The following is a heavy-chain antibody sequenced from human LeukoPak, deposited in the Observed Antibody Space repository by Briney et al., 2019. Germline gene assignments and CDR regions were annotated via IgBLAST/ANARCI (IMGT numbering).Heavy chain of an antibody. Sequence: GTSLRLSCAASGFTFSSYAMSWVRQAPGKGLEWVSAISGSGGSTYYADSVKGRFTISRDNSKNTLYLQMNSLRAEDTAVYYCANSHYDSSGYYFDYWGQGTLVTVSS. D-gene: IGHD3-22*01. CDR3: ANSHYDSSGYYFDY. V-gene: IGHV3-23*01. CDR1: GFTFSSYA. J-gene: IGHJ4*02. CDR2: ISGSGGST.